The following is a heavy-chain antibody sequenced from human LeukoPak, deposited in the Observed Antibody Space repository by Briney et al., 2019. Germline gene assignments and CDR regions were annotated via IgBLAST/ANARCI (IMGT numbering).Heavy chain of an antibody. CDR1: GGSFSGYY. Sequence: PSETLSLTCAVYGGSFSGYYWSWIRQPPGKGLERIGEIYHSGRTYYNPSLKSRVSISVETSKNQFSLKVSSVTAADTAVYFCARLYSASSGLNYFDYWGQGTLVSVSS. CDR3: ARLYSASSGLNYFDY. D-gene: IGHD6-6*01. J-gene: IGHJ4*02. V-gene: IGHV4-34*01. CDR2: IYHSGRT.